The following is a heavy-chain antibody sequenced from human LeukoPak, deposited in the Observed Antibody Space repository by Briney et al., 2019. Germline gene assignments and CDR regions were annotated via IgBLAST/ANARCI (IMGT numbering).Heavy chain of an antibody. D-gene: IGHD3-10*01. V-gene: IGHV4-59*08. CDR3: ARHYYDAFDI. Sequence: KSSETLSLTCTVSGGSISSYYWSWIRQPPGKGLEWIGYIYYSGSTNYNPSLKSRVTISVDTSKNQFSLKLSSVTAADTAVYYCARHYYDAFDIWGQGTMVTVSS. CDR2: IYYSGST. J-gene: IGHJ3*02. CDR1: GGSISSYY.